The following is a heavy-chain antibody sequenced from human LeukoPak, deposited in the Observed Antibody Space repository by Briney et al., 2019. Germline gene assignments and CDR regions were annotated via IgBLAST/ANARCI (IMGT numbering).Heavy chain of an antibody. V-gene: IGHV4-4*07. Sequence: SETLSLTCTVSGNSISSYYWSWIRQPAGKGLEWIGRIYTSGSTNYNPSLKSRLTMSVDTSKNQFSLQLSSVTAADTAVYSCARGIQLWLLDYWGQGTLVTVSS. D-gene: IGHD5-18*01. CDR3: ARGIQLWLLDY. CDR2: IYTSGST. CDR1: GNSISSYY. J-gene: IGHJ4*02.